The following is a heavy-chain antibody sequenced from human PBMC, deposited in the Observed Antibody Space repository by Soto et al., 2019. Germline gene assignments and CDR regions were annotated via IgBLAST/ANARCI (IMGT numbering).Heavy chain of an antibody. V-gene: IGHV3-72*01. CDR3: ARVRYYADSSGYYLIFPDL. D-gene: IGHD3-22*01. CDR2: TRDRLNDHTT. Sequence: EVQLVESGGGLVQPGGSLRLSCAISGFTLSDHYIDWVRQAPGEGLEWVGRTRDRLNDHTTEYAASVKGRFTISRVASKKFGYLQIISPKTVDTAVYFCARVRYYADSSGYYLIFPDLWGRGTRVTVSS. J-gene: IGHJ2*01. CDR1: GFTLSDHY.